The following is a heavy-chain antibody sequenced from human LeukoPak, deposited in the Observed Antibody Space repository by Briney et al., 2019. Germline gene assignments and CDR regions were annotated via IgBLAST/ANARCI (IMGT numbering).Heavy chain of an antibody. D-gene: IGHD2-2*01. Sequence: PSETLSLTCTVSGGSISSSSYYWGWIRQPPGKGLEWIGSIYYSGSTYYNPSLKSRVTISVDTSKNQFSLKLSSVTAADTAVYYCARHRGYCSSTSCYGKNWFDPWGQGTLVTVSS. J-gene: IGHJ5*02. CDR1: GGSISSSSYY. CDR3: ARHRGYCSSTSCYGKNWFDP. V-gene: IGHV4-39*01. CDR2: IYYSGST.